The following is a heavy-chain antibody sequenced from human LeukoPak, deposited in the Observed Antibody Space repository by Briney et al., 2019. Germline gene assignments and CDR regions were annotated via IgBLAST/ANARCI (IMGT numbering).Heavy chain of an antibody. J-gene: IGHJ6*03. Sequence: GGSLRLSCAASGFTFSSYGMHWVRQAPGKGLEWVAFIRYDGSNKYYADSVKGRFTIYRDNSKNTLYLQMNSLRAEDTAVYYCAKDPSEIGYCSGGSCYNPYYYYYMDVWGKGTTVTVSS. V-gene: IGHV3-30*02. CDR1: GFTFSSYG. CDR2: IRYDGSNK. D-gene: IGHD2-15*01. CDR3: AKDPSEIGYCSGGSCYNPYYYYYMDV.